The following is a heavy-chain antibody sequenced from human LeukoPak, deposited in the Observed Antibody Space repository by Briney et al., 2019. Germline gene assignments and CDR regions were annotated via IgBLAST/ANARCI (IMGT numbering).Heavy chain of an antibody. Sequence: GESLKISCQASGYSFATYWINWVRQMPGKGLEWMGRIDPSDSYNNYSPPFQGHVTISVDRSSTTAYLQWSSLKASDTATYYCATARRFGELSIYGLNVWGRGTTVTVSS. D-gene: IGHD3-10*01. CDR1: GYSFATYW. CDR2: IDPSDSYN. J-gene: IGHJ6*04. V-gene: IGHV5-10-1*01. CDR3: ATARRFGELSIYGLNV.